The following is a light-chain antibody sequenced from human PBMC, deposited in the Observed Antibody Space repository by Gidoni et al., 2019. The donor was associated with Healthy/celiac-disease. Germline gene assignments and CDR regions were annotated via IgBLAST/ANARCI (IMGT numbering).Light chain of an antibody. Sequence: DIQMTQSPSSLSASVGDRVTITCRASQTISSYLNWYPQKPGKAPKLLIYAASSLQSGVTSRFSGSGSGTDFTLTISSLQPEDFVTYYCQQSYSTPPEWTFGQGTKVEIK. CDR2: AAS. V-gene: IGKV1-39*01. CDR1: QTISSY. J-gene: IGKJ1*01. CDR3: QQSYSTPPEWT.